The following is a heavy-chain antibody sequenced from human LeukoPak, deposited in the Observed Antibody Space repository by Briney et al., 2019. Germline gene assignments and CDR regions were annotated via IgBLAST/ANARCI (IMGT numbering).Heavy chain of an antibody. J-gene: IGHJ4*02. Sequence: GGSLRLSCAVSGFTFSSYWMAWVRQAPGKGLEWVANIKQDGSEKYYVESVKGRFTISGDNAKNSLYLQMNSLRAEDTAVYYCTRSYDYWGQGTLVTVSS. CDR2: IKQDGSEK. V-gene: IGHV3-7*01. CDR1: GFTFSSYW. CDR3: TRSYDY.